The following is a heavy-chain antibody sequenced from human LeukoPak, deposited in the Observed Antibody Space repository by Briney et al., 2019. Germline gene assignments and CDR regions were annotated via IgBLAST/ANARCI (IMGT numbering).Heavy chain of an antibody. Sequence: GGSLRLSCVASGFTFSSYSMNWVRQAPGKGLEWVSSISSSSSYIYYADSVKGRFTISRDNSKNTLYLQMNSLRAEDTAVYYCARSTGLADYYFDYWGQGTLVTVSS. D-gene: IGHD1-1*01. J-gene: IGHJ4*02. V-gene: IGHV3-21*01. CDR2: ISSSSSYI. CDR3: ARSTGLADYYFDY. CDR1: GFTFSSYS.